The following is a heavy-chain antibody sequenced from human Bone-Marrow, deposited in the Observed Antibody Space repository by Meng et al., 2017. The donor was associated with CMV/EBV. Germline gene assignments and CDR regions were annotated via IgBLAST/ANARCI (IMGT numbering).Heavy chain of an antibody. CDR1: GDSVSSNSAA. D-gene: IGHD2-21*01. CDR2: TYYRSKWYN. J-gene: IGHJ6*02. V-gene: IGHV6-1*01. CDR3: ARDSPAYCGGDCYSNGMDV. Sequence: SETLFLTCAISGDSVSSNSAAWNWIRQSPSRDLEWLGRTYYRSKWYNDYAVSVKSRITINPDTSKNQFSLQLNSVTPEDTAVYYCARDSPAYCGGDCYSNGMDVWGQGTTVTVSS.